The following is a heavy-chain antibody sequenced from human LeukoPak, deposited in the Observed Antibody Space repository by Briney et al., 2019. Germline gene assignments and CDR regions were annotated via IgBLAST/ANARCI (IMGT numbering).Heavy chain of an antibody. CDR1: GFTFSSYA. V-gene: IGHV3-23*01. J-gene: IGHJ4*02. D-gene: IGHD5-18*01. Sequence: GGSLRLSXAASGFTFSSYAMSWVRQAPGKGLEWVSAISGSGGSTYYADSVKGRFTISRDNSKNTLYLQMNSLRAEDTAVYYCAKDSSSIRGYSYGYRDYWGPGTLVTVSS. CDR2: ISGSGGST. CDR3: AKDSSSIRGYSYGYRDY.